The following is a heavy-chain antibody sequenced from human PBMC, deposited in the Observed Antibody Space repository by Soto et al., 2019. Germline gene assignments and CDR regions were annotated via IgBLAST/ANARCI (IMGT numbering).Heavy chain of an antibody. D-gene: IGHD2-21*02. V-gene: IGHV3-74*01. CDR3: ARDLTGDNTY. Sequence: GGSLRLSCAASGFTFTTYWMHWVRQAPGKGLVWVSRINSDGSTTNYADSVKGRFTISRDNAKNMLYLQMNSLRADDTAIYYCARDLTGDNTYWGQGTLVTVSS. CDR2: INSDGSTT. J-gene: IGHJ4*02. CDR1: GFTFTTYW.